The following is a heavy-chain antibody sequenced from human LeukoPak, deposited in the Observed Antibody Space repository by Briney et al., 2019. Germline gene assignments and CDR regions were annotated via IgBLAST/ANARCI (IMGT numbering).Heavy chain of an antibody. J-gene: IGHJ6*03. V-gene: IGHV1-69*13. CDR2: IIPIFGTA. CDR1: GYTFTSYG. Sequence: ASVKVSCKASGYTFTSYGISWVRQAPGQGLEWMGGIIPIFGTANYPQKFQGRVTITADESTSTAYMELSSLRSEDTAVYYCARGVDTAMALSDSAYYYYYMDVWGKGTTVTVSS. D-gene: IGHD5-18*01. CDR3: ARGVDTAMALSDSAYYYYYMDV.